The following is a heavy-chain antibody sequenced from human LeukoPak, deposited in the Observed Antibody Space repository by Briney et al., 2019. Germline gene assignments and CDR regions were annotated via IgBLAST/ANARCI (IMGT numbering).Heavy chain of an antibody. CDR2: INHSGST. Sequence: PSETLSLTCSVSGGSISSTNYYWSWIRQPPGKGLEWIGEINHSGSTNYNPSLKSRVTISVDTSKNQFSLKLSSVTAADRAVYYCARGPGDYYDSSGYYLDYWGQGTLVTVSS. CDR1: GGSISSTNYY. J-gene: IGHJ4*02. CDR3: ARGPGDYYDSSGYYLDY. V-gene: IGHV4-39*07. D-gene: IGHD3-22*01.